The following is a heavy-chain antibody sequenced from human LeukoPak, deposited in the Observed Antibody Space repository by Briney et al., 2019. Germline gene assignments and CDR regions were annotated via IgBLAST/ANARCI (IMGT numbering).Heavy chain of an antibody. CDR2: INPHSGGT. Sequence: GASVKVSCKASGYTFTSYDINWVRQATGQGLEWMGWINPHSGGTKSAQKFQGRVTMTRDTSNNIAYMDLSSLTSEDTAVYYCARSTGTTEGYHYYMDVWGKGTTVTVSS. CDR3: ARSTGTTEGYHYYMDV. V-gene: IGHV1-2*02. D-gene: IGHD1-7*01. J-gene: IGHJ6*03. CDR1: GYTFTSYD.